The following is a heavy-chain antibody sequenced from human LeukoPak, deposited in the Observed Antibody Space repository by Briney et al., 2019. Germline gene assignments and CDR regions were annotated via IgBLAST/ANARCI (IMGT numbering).Heavy chain of an antibody. J-gene: IGHJ4*02. CDR2: IYYSGYT. CDR1: DDSISSVSYY. CDR3: ARDPGWLQFGGPWYFDY. V-gene: IGHV4-39*07. Sequence: SETLSLTCTVSDDSISSVSYYWGWIRQPPGKGLEWIGSIYYSGYTHYTPSLKSRVTISVDTSKNQFSLKLSSVTAADTAVYYCARDPGWLQFGGPWYFDYWGQGTLVTASS. D-gene: IGHD5-24*01.